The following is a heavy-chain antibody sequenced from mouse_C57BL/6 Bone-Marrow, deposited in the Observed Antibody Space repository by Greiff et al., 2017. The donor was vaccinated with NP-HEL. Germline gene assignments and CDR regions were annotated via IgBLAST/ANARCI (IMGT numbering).Heavy chain of an antibody. CDR2: IRSKSSNYAT. CDR1: GFTFTTYA. Sequence: EVQLVESGGGLVQPKGSLKLSCAASGFTFTTYAMHWVRQAPGKGLEWVARIRSKSSNYATYYADSVKDRFTISRDASQSMLYLQMNNLKTEDTAMYYCVRPPLNYGSSYDAMDYWGQGTSVTVSS. J-gene: IGHJ4*01. V-gene: IGHV10-3*01. D-gene: IGHD1-1*01. CDR3: VRPPLNYGSSYDAMDY.